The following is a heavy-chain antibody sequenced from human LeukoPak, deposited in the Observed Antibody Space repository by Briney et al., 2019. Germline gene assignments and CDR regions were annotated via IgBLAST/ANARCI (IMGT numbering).Heavy chain of an antibody. D-gene: IGHD5/OR15-5a*01. J-gene: IGHJ4*02. V-gene: IGHV3-33*08. CDR3: ARDLSSRRLDY. Sequence: PGGSLRLSCAASGFTFSSYEMNWVRQAPGKGLEWVTVIWYDGSNRYYADSVRGRFTISRDNSRNTLYLQMNSLRVEDTAVYYCARDLSSRRLDYWGEGTLVTVSS. CDR1: GFTFSSYE. CDR2: IWYDGSNR.